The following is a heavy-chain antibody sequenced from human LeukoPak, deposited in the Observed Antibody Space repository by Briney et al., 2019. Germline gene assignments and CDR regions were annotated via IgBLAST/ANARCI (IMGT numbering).Heavy chain of an antibody. CDR3: GKDPSDTAMVMLDF. J-gene: IGHJ4*02. CDR1: GFTFSSYG. Sequence: GGSLTLSSAASGFTFSSYGMHWVRQAPGKGLEWVAVISYDGSNKYYADSVKGRFTISRDNSKNTLYLQMNSLRAEDTAVYYCGKDPSDTAMVMLDFWGQG. V-gene: IGHV3-30*18. CDR2: ISYDGSNK. D-gene: IGHD5-18*01.